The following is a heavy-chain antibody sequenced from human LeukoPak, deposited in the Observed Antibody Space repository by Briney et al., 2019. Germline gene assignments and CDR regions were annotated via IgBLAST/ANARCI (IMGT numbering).Heavy chain of an antibody. CDR2: ISYDGSNK. J-gene: IGHJ4*02. CDR1: GFTFSSYA. D-gene: IGHD3-3*01. CDR3: ARVTIFGVEDY. Sequence: GGSLRLSGAASGFTFSSYAMHWVRQAPGKGLEWVAVISYDGSNKYYADSVKGRFTISRDNSKNTLYLQMNSLRAEDTAVYYCARVTIFGVEDYWGQGTLVTVSS. V-gene: IGHV3-30-3*01.